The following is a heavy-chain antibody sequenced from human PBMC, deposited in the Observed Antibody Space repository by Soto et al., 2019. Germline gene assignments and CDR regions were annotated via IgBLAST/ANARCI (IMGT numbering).Heavy chain of an antibody. V-gene: IGHV3-30*18. CDR2: ISYDGSNK. J-gene: IGHJ4*02. D-gene: IGHD3-10*01. Sequence: QVQLVESGGGVVQPGRSLRLSCAASGFTFSSYGMHWVRQAPGKGLEWVAVISYDGSNKYYADSVKGRFTISRDNSKNTLYLQMNSLRAEDTAWYYCGKDEGRVRGVIFWGQGTLVTVSS. CDR3: GKDEGRVRGVIF. CDR1: GFTFSSYG.